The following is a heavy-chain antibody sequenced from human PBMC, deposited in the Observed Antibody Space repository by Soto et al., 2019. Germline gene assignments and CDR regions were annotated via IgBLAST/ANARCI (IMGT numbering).Heavy chain of an antibody. J-gene: IGHJ5*02. V-gene: IGHV1-69*02. Sequence: SVKVSCKASGGTFSSYTLSWLQQAPGKGLEWTGRIIPILGIANYAQNFQGRVTITADKSTSTAYMELSSLRSEDTAVYYCARSCSGGSCYPNWFDPWGQGTLVTVSS. CDR2: IIPILGIA. D-gene: IGHD2-15*01. CDR1: GGTFSSYT. CDR3: ARSCSGGSCYPNWFDP.